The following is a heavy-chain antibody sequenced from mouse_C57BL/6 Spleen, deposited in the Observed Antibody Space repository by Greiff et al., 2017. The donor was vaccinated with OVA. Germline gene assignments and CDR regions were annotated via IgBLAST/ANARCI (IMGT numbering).Heavy chain of an antibody. CDR2: INYDGSST. CDR3: ARGHRGDRSFYDYDEAWFAY. D-gene: IGHD2-4*01. CDR1: GFTFSDYY. V-gene: IGHV5-16*01. Sequence: EVKVVESEGGLVQPGSSMKLSCTASGFTFSDYYMAWVRQVPEKGLEWVANINYDGSSTYYLDSLKSRYIISRDNTKNSLYLQMSSLKSEDTATYYCARGHRGDRSFYDYDEAWFAYWGQGTLVTVSA. J-gene: IGHJ3*01.